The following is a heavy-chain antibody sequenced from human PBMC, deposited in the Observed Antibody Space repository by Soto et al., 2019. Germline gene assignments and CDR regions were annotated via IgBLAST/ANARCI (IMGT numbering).Heavy chain of an antibody. J-gene: IGHJ6*02. CDR3: AKEGPGGGRHFYYGMDV. CDR1: GFVFSDYG. CDR2: ITNDGNNE. Sequence: KLVESGGGVGQPGRSLRLSCAASGFVFSDYGMHWVRQAPGKGLEWVALITNDGNNEFYRESVKGRFSISRGRSTNTVDLLMNSLRPEDTCVYYCAKEGPGGGRHFYYGMDVWGQGTTVTVSS. D-gene: IGHD1-26*01. V-gene: IGHV3-30*18.